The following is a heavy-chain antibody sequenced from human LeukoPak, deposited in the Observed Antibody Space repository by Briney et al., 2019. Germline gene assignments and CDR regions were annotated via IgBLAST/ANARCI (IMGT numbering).Heavy chain of an antibody. CDR2: IIPIFGTA. CDR3: ARVAEDCSGGSCYSIYYYYYYMDV. D-gene: IGHD2-15*01. CDR1: GGTFSSYA. Sequence: GASVKVSCKASGGTFSSYAISWVRQAPGQGLEWMGGIIPIFGTANYAQKFQGRVTITADESTSTPYMELSSLRSEDTAVYYCARVAEDCSGGSCYSIYYYYYYMDVWGKGTTVTVSS. J-gene: IGHJ6*03. V-gene: IGHV1-69*13.